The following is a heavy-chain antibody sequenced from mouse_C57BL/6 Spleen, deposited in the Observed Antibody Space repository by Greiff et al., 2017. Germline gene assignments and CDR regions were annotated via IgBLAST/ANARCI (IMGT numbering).Heavy chain of an antibody. V-gene: IGHV1-62-2*01. J-gene: IGHJ3*01. CDR3: ARHEVGDDYDEAWFAY. Sequence: QVQLQQSGAELVKPGASVKLSCKASGYTFTEYTIHWVKQRSGQGLEWIGWFYPGGGSIKYNEKFKDKATLTADKSSSTVYMELSRLTSEDSAVYFCARHEVGDDYDEAWFAYWGQGTLVTVSA. CDR2: FYPGGGSI. D-gene: IGHD2-4*01. CDR1: GYTFTEYT.